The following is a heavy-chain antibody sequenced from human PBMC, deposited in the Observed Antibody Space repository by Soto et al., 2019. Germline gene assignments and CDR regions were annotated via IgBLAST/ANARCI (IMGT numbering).Heavy chain of an antibody. D-gene: IGHD3-10*01. CDR2: IFHSGST. Sequence: VQLHESGPGLVKASGTLSLTCAVSGDSISNFHWWTWLRQPPGRGLEWIGEIFHSGSTTYNPSLKSRVTISADKSTNPSSLHLNSVTAAATAVYYSPIDGGEWLQSGGGGFDPWGPGILVIVSS. V-gene: IGHV4-4*02. CDR3: PIDGGEWLQSGGGGFDP. CDR1: GDSISNFHW. J-gene: IGHJ5*02.